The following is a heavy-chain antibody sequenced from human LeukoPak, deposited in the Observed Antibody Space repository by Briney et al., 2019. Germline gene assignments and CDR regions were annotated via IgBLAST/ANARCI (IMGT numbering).Heavy chain of an antibody. CDR3: ARGGGLDV. D-gene: IGHD3-16*01. Sequence: GGSLRLSCAVSGFSFGSFWMSWVRQAPGKGLEWVASINHNGNVNYYVDSVKGRFTISRDNAKNSLYLQMSNLRAEDTAVYFCARGGGLDVWGQGATVTVSS. J-gene: IGHJ6*02. V-gene: IGHV3-7*03. CDR1: GFSFGSFW. CDR2: INHNGNVN.